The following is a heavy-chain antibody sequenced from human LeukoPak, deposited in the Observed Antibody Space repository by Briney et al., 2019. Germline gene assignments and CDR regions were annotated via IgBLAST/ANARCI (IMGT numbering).Heavy chain of an antibody. Sequence: GGSLRLSCAVSGFNLFDYAMHWVRHAPGRGPEWVSGINWDNGGIVYAESVRGRFTVSRDNAKNSLYLQMNSLRPEDTALYYCARDDHNVLTDNFDYWGQGTLVTVSS. CDR3: ARDDHNVLTDNFDY. CDR1: GFNLFDYA. J-gene: IGHJ4*02. V-gene: IGHV3-9*01. D-gene: IGHD3-9*01. CDR2: INWDNGGI.